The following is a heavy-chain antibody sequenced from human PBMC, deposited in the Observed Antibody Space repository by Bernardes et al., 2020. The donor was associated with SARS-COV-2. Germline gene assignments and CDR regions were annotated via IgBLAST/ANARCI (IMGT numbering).Heavy chain of an antibody. CDR3: ARDYPDPAD. J-gene: IGHJ4*02. Sequence: GGSLRLSCIASGFTFNSHAMHWVRQAPGKGLKYVAGISSNGVSTTYADSVKGRVTISRDNSKNTLYLQMNSLRAEDTAVYYCARDYPDPADWGQGTLVTVSS. CDR2: ISSNGVST. D-gene: IGHD6-13*01. CDR1: GFTFNSHA. V-gene: IGHV3-64*02.